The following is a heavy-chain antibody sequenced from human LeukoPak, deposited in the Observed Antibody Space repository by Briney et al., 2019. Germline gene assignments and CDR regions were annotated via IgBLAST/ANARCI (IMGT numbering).Heavy chain of an antibody. J-gene: IGHJ4*02. D-gene: IGHD3-3*01. V-gene: IGHV1-69*05. CDR2: IIPIFGTA. CDR1: GGTFSSYA. Sequence: SVKVSCKASGGTFSSYAISWVRQAPGQGLEWMGGIIPIFGTANYAQEFQGRVTITTDESTSTAYMELSSLRSEDTAVYYCASSLGYDFWSGYSVYYFDYWGQGTLVTVSS. CDR3: ASSLGYDFWSGYSVYYFDY.